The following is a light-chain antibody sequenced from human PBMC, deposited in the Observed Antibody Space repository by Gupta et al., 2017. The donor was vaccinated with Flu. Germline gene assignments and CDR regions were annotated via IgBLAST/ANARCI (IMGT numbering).Light chain of an antibody. V-gene: IGKV3-20*01. CDR2: GAS. J-gene: IGKJ2*01. CDR3: QQYGRSLMYT. Sequence: RATLSCRASQSVSSSYVAWYQQKPGQAPRLLIYGASSRATGIPDRFSGSGSGTDFTLTISRLEPEDFAVYYCQQYGRSLMYTFGQGTKLEIK. CDR1: QSVSSSY.